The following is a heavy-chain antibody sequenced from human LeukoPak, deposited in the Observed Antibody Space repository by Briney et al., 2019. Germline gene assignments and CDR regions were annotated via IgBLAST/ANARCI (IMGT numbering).Heavy chain of an antibody. Sequence: GGSLRLSCAASGFTVSSNYMSWVRQAPGKGLEWVSVIYSGGSTYYADSVKGRFTISRDNSKNTLYLQMNSLRAEDTAVYYCARDRSSGWSYNWFDPWGQGTLVTVSS. CDR2: IYSGGST. D-gene: IGHD6-19*01. CDR1: GFTVSSNY. CDR3: ARDRSSGWSYNWFDP. V-gene: IGHV3-66*01. J-gene: IGHJ5*02.